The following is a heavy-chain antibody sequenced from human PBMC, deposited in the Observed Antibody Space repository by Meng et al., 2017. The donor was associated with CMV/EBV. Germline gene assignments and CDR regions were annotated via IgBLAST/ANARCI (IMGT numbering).Heavy chain of an antibody. CDR2: INPNSGGT. D-gene: IGHD1-26*01. V-gene: IGHV1-2*02. J-gene: IGHJ4*02. CDR1: GYTFTGYY. CDR3: ARTPSYSGSQRPFDY. Sequence: GRLWRAGAEVKRPGASVKVSCKASGYTFTGYYMHWVRQAPGQGREWMGWINPNSGGTNYAQKFQGRVTMTRDTSISTAYMELSRLRSDDTAVYYCARTPSYSGSQRPFDYWGQGTLVTVSS.